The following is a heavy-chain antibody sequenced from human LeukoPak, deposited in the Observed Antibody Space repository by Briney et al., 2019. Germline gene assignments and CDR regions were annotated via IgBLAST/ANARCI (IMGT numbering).Heavy chain of an antibody. V-gene: IGHV3-9*01. J-gene: IGHJ6*02. CDR2: ISWNSGSI. CDR1: GFTFDDYA. CDR3: AKGSYVSYYYYGMDV. D-gene: IGHD3-16*01. Sequence: PGRSLRLSCAASGFTFDDYAMHWVRQAPGKGLERVSGISWNSGSIGYADSVKGRFTISRDNAKNSLYLQMNSLRAEDTALYYCAKGSYVSYYYYGMDVWGQGTTVTVSS.